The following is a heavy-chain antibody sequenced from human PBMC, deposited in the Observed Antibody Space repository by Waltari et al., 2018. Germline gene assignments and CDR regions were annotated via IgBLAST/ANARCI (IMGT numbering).Heavy chain of an antibody. J-gene: IGHJ6*02. Sequence: QVQLQGSGPGLVKPSETLSLTCTVSGGSISSHYWSWIRQPPGKGLEWIGYIYYSGSTNYNPSLKSRVTISVDTSKNQFSLKLSSVTAADTAVYYCARDLGWSGYYYGMDVWGQGTTVTVSS. CDR2: IYYSGST. D-gene: IGHD6-19*01. CDR3: ARDLGWSGYYYGMDV. CDR1: GGSISSHY. V-gene: IGHV4-59*11.